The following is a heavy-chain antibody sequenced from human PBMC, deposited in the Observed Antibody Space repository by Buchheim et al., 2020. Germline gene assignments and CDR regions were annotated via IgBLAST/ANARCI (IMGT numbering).Heavy chain of an antibody. CDR1: GGSISSGDYY. CDR2: IYYSGST. CDR3: ARVAFDYGGNPDEKSAYYFDY. D-gene: IGHD4-23*01. V-gene: IGHV4-30-4*01. J-gene: IGHJ4*02. Sequence: QVQLQESGPGLVKPSQTLSLTCTVSGGSISSGDYYWSWIRQPPGKGLEWIGYIYYSGSTYYNPSLKSRVTISVDTSKNQFSLKLSSVTAADTAVYYCARVAFDYGGNPDEKSAYYFDYWGQGTL.